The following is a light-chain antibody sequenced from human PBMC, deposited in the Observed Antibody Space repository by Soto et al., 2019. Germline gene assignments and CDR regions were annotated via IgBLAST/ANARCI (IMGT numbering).Light chain of an antibody. CDR3: SSQTGSATVL. CDR2: EVS. J-gene: IGLJ2*01. Sequence: QSVLTQPASVSGSPGQSITISCTGTSSDVGAYNFVSWYQQFPGKAPKLTIYEVSNRPSGVSDRFSGSKSGNTASLIISGLQAEDEADYYCSSQTGSATVLFGGGTKVTVL. V-gene: IGLV2-14*01. CDR1: SSDVGAYNF.